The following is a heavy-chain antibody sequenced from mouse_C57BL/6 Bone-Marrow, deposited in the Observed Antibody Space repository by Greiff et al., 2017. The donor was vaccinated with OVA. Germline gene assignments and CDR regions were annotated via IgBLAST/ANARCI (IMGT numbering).Heavy chain of an antibody. CDR2: IYPRSGNT. CDR3: AQGPGTGYFDV. CDR1: GYTFTSYG. Sequence: QVQLQQSGAELARPGASVKLSCKASGYTFTSYGISWVKQRTGQGLEWIGEIYPRSGNTYYNEKFKGKATLTADKSSSTAYMELRSLTSEDSAVDFCAQGPGTGYFDVWGTGTTVTVSS. D-gene: IGHD4-1*01. V-gene: IGHV1-81*01. J-gene: IGHJ1*03.